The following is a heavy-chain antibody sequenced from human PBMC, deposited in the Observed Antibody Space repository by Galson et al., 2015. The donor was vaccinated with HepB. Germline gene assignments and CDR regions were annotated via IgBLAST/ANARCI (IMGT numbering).Heavy chain of an antibody. J-gene: IGHJ6*02. D-gene: IGHD2-21*02. V-gene: IGHV3-33*01. Sequence: SLRLSCAASGFTFSSYGMHWVRQAPGKGLEWVAVIWYDGSNKYYADSVKGRFTISRDNSKNTLYLQMNSLRAEDTAVYYCARDRGDPIRDPFFLYGMDVWGQGTTVTVSS. CDR2: IWYDGSNK. CDR1: GFTFSSYG. CDR3: ARDRGDPIRDPFFLYGMDV.